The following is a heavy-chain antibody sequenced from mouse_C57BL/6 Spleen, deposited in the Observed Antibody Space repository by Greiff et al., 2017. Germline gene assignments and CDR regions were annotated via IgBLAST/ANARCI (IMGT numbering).Heavy chain of an antibody. J-gene: IGHJ3*01. Sequence: EVQLQQSGGGLVQPKGSLKLSCAASGFSFNTYAMNWVRQAPGKGLEWVARIRSKSNNYATYYADSVKDRFTISRDDSESMLYLQMNNLKTEDTAMYYCVSGDGYFLAYWGQGTLVTVSA. D-gene: IGHD2-3*01. CDR1: GFSFNTYA. V-gene: IGHV10-1*01. CDR2: IRSKSNNYAT. CDR3: VSGDGYFLAY.